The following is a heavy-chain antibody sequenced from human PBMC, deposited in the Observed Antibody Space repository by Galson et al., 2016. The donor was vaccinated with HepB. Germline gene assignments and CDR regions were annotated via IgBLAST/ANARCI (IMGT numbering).Heavy chain of an antibody. Sequence: SVKVSCKASGYTFTGYYVHWVRQAPGQALEWMGWINPNSGGTNYAQKFQDGVTMSTDTSITTAYVELSRLKSDDTAVYYCARSLAVKGAFDIWGQGTMVTVSS. CDR1: GYTFTGYY. J-gene: IGHJ3*02. CDR2: INPNSGGT. CDR3: ARSLAVKGAFDI. V-gene: IGHV1-2*02. D-gene: IGHD2-15*01.